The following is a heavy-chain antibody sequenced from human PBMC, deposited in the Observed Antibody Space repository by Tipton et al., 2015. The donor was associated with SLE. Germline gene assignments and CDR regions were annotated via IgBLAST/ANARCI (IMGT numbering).Heavy chain of an antibody. Sequence: SLRLSCAASGFTFSSYAMSWVRQAPGKGLEWVAVISYDGSNKYYADSVKGRFTISRDNSKNTLYLQMNSLRAEDTAVYYCARDYSGYSAHDPGGYFDLWGRGTLVTVSS. CDR2: ISYDGSNK. V-gene: IGHV3-30-3*01. CDR1: GFTFSSYA. J-gene: IGHJ2*01. CDR3: ARDYSGYSAHDPGGYFDL. D-gene: IGHD5-12*01.